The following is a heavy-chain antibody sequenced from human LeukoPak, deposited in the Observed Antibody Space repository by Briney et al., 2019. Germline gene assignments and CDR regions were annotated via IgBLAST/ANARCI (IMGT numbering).Heavy chain of an antibody. D-gene: IGHD2-2*01. V-gene: IGHV5-51*01. CDR3: ARRLKYCSSTSCYVGYFDY. CDR1: GYSFTSYW. Sequence: GESLKISCKGSGYSFTSYWIGWVRQMPGKGLEWVGIIYPGDSDTRYSPSFQGQVTISADKSISTAYLQWSSLKASDTAMYYCARRLKYCSSTSCYVGYFDYWGQGTLVTVSS. J-gene: IGHJ4*02. CDR2: IYPGDSDT.